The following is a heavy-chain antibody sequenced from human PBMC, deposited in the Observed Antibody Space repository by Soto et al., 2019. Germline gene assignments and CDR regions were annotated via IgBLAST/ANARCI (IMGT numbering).Heavy chain of an antibody. CDR2: FDPEDAET. D-gene: IGHD5-12*01. CDR1: GGTFSSYA. Sequence: QVQLVQSGAEVKKPGSSVKVSCKASGGTFSSYAISWVRQAPGQGLEWMGGFDPEDAETIYAPKFQGRVTMTKDTYTNTAYMELGSLRSEDTAVYYCASWFTVATIRGEYWGQGTLVTVSS. J-gene: IGHJ4*02. CDR3: ASWFTVATIRGEY. V-gene: IGHV1-69*06.